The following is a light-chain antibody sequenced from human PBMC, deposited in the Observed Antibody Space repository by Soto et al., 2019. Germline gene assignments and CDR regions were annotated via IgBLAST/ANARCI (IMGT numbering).Light chain of an antibody. CDR3: GPWDSSLSSHNYV. J-gene: IGLJ1*01. CDR1: TXNIGDKY. CDR2: DNN. Sequence: QSVLTQPPSVSAAPGQGVTISCSGSTXNIGDKYISWYQHLPGTAPKVLIYDNNKRPPGIPDRFSGSNSGSSATLAITGLQTGDEADYFCGPWDSSLSSHNYVFGTGTKVTVL. V-gene: IGLV1-51*01.